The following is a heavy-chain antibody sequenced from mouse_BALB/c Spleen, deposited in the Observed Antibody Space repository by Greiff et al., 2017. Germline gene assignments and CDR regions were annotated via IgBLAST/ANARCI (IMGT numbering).Heavy chain of an antibody. J-gene: IGHJ4*01. CDR1: GFSLTSYD. CDR2: IWTGGGT. CDR3: ARERNRYDGGYYAMDY. D-gene: IGHD2-14*01. V-gene: IGHV2-9-2*01. Sequence: QVQLQQSGPGLVAPSQSLSITCTVSGFSLTSYDISWIRQPPGKGLEWLGVIWTGGGTNYNSAFMSRLSISKDNSKGQVFLKMNSLQTDDTAMYYCARERNRYDGGYYAMDYWGQGTSVTVSS.